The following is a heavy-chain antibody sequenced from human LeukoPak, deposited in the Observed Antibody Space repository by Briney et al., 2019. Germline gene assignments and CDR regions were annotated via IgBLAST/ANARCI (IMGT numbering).Heavy chain of an antibody. CDR1: GGSFSGYY. V-gene: IGHV4-34*01. CDR3: ARSYPYYYDSSGYYLPFDY. CDR2: INHSGST. Sequence: AETLSLTCAVYGGSFSGYYWSWIRQPPGKGLEWIGEINHSGSTNYNPSLKSRVTISVDTSKNQFSLKLSSVTAADTAVYYCARSYPYYYDSSGYYLPFDYWGQGTLVTVSS. D-gene: IGHD3-22*01. J-gene: IGHJ4*02.